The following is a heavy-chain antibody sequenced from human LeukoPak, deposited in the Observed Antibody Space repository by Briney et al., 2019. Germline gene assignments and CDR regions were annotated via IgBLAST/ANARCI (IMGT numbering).Heavy chain of an antibody. CDR2: IYHSGST. V-gene: IGHV4-30-2*01. CDR3: ARDRWVCSSTSCSLYGMDV. D-gene: IGHD2-2*01. Sequence: SETLSLTCAVSGGSISSGGYPWSWIRQPPGKGLEWIGYIYHSGSTYYNPSLKSRVTISVDRSKNQFSLKLSSVTAADTAVYYCARDRWVCSSTSCSLYGMDVWAKGPRSPSP. CDR1: GGSISSGGYP. J-gene: IGHJ6*02.